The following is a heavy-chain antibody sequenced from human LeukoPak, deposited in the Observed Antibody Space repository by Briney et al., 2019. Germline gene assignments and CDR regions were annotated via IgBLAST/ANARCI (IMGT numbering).Heavy chain of an antibody. CDR3: AVSSGYYYSRFDY. CDR1: GFTFRSYG. CDR2: ISYDGSNK. Sequence: QAGGSLRLSCAASGFTFRSYGVHWVREAPGKGLEGVAVISYDGSNKYYADSVKGRFTISRDNSKSTLYLQMNSLRAEDTAVYYCAVSSGYYYSRFDYWGQGTLVTVSS. V-gene: IGHV3-30*03. D-gene: IGHD3-22*01. J-gene: IGHJ4*02.